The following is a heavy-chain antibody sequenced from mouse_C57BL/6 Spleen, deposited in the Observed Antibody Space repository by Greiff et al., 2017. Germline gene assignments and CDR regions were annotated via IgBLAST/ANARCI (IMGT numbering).Heavy chain of an antibody. J-gene: IGHJ2*01. CDR2: INPSNGGT. CDR1: GYTFTSYW. V-gene: IGHV1-53*01. D-gene: IGHD1-1*01. Sequence: VQLQQPGTELVKPGASVKLSCKASGYTFTSYWMHWVKQRTGPGLEWIGNINPSNGGTNYNAKFKSKATLTVDKSSSTAYMQRSRLTSEDSAVYYCARGEDIKLYFDYWGQGTTLTVSS. CDR3: ARGEDIKLYFDY.